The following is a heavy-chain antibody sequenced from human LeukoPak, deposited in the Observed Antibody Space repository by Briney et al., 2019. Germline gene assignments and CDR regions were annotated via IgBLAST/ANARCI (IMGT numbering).Heavy chain of an antibody. V-gene: IGHV3-21*01. D-gene: IGHD3-10*01. Sequence: GGSLRLSCAASGFTFSNYWMNWVRQAPGKGLEWVSSISSSNSYIYYADSVRGRFTISRDNAKKSLYLQMNSLRGEDTAVYYCAREPMVRGVNTDAFDIWGQGPMVTVSS. CDR1: GFTFSNYW. J-gene: IGHJ3*02. CDR3: AREPMVRGVNTDAFDI. CDR2: ISSSNSYI.